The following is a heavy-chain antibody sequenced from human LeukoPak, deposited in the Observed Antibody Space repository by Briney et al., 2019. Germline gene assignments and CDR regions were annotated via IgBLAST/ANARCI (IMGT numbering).Heavy chain of an antibody. V-gene: IGHV1-69*06. D-gene: IGHD5-24*01. Sequence: ASVKVSCKASGGTFSSYAISWVRQAPGQGLEWMGGIIPIFGTANYAQKFQGRVTITADKSTSTAYMELSSLRSEDTAVYYCARGEMATIFYFDYWGQGTLVTVSS. J-gene: IGHJ4*02. CDR2: IIPIFGTA. CDR3: ARGEMATIFYFDY. CDR1: GGTFSSYA.